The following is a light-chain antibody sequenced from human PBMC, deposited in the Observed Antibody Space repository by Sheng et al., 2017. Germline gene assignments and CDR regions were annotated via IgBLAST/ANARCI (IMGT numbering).Light chain of an antibody. J-gene: IGLJ1*01. Sequence: QSALTQPASVSGSPGQSITFSCTGTSSDIGLFNYVSWYQQHPGRAPKLMIYDVTHRPSGVSIRFSGSKSGNTASLTISGLQAEDEADYYCSSYAGSFTYVFGTGTKVTVL. CDR2: DVT. CDR3: SSYAGSFTYV. V-gene: IGLV2-14*03. CDR1: SSDIGLFNY.